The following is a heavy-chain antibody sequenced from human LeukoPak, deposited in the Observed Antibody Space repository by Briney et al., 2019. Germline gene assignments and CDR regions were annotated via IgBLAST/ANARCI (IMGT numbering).Heavy chain of an antibody. CDR2: IIPIFGTA. CDR1: GGTFSSYA. Sequence: SVKVSCKASGGTFSSYAISWVRQAPGQGLEWMGGIIPIFGTANYAQKFQGRVTITADESTSTAYMELSSLRSEDTAVYYCAKDLSDGSPYYFDYWGQGTLVTVSS. CDR3: AKDLSDGSPYYFDY. J-gene: IGHJ4*02. V-gene: IGHV1-69*13. D-gene: IGHD5-24*01.